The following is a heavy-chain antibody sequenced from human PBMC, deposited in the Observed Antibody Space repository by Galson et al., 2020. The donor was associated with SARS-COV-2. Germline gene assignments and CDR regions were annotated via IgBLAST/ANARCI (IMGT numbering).Heavy chain of an antibody. CDR3: ARGTMTTVTKFSTYYYYYGMDV. CDR2: INHSGST. V-gene: IGHV4-34*01. D-gene: IGHD4-17*01. J-gene: IGHJ6*02. CDR1: GGSFSGYY. Sequence: SETLSLTCAVYGGSFSGYYWSWIRQPPGKGLEWIGEINHSGSTNYNPSLKSRVTISVDTSKNQFSLKLSSVTAADTAVYYCARGTMTTVTKFSTYYYYYGMDVWGQGTTVTVSS.